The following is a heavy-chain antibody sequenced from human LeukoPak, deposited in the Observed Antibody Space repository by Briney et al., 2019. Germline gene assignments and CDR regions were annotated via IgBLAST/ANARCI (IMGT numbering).Heavy chain of an antibody. CDR3: ARPDRGSAFDI. D-gene: IGHD2-15*01. Sequence: GESLKIPCKGSGYSFTSYWITWVRQMPGKGLEWMGRIDPSDSYTNYSPSFQGHVTISADKSISTAYLQWSSLKASDTAMYYCARPDRGSAFDIWGQGTMVTVSS. CDR2: IDPSDSYT. J-gene: IGHJ3*02. V-gene: IGHV5-10-1*01. CDR1: GYSFTSYW.